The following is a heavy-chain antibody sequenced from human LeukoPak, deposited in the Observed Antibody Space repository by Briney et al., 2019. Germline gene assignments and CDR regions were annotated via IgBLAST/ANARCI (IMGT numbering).Heavy chain of an antibody. J-gene: IGHJ6*03. D-gene: IGHD6-19*01. CDR1: GGSFSGYY. CDR2: INHSGST. Sequence: PSETLSLTCAVYGGSFSGYYWSWIRQPPGKGLEWIGEINHSGSTNYNPSLKSRVTISVDTSKNQFSLKLSSVTAADTAVYYCARKALMKSKLGYSSGWYPPGGRYYYMDVWGKGTTVTVSS. V-gene: IGHV4-34*01. CDR3: ARKALMKSKLGYSSGWYPPGGRYYYMDV.